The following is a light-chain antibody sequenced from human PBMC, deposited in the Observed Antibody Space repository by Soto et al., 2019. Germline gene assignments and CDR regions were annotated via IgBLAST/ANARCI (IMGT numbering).Light chain of an antibody. CDR2: EVS. Sequence: QSALTQPASVSGSPGQSITISCTGTSTDVGGYNYVSWYQQHPGKAPKLMIYEVSTRPSGVSNRFSGSKSGNTASLTISGGLAEEEADDYCSSYSGSSTPWVFGGGTKLTVL. J-gene: IGLJ3*02. CDR3: SSYSGSSTPWV. CDR1: STDVGGYNY. V-gene: IGLV2-14*01.